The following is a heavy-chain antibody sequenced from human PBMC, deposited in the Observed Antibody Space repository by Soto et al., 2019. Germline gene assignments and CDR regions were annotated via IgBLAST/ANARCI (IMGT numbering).Heavy chain of an antibody. V-gene: IGHV4-34*01. D-gene: IGHD5-12*01. Sequence: SETLSLTCAVYGGSFSGYYWSWIRQPPGKGLEWIGEINHSGSTNYNPSLKSRVTISVDTSKNQFSLKLSSVTAADTAVYYCARISDVDSGYATYYFDYWGQGTLVNVSS. CDR1: GGSFSGYY. CDR2: INHSGST. CDR3: ARISDVDSGYATYYFDY. J-gene: IGHJ4*02.